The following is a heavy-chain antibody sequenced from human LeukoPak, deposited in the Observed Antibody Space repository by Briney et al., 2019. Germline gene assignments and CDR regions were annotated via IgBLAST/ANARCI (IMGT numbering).Heavy chain of an antibody. V-gene: IGHV1-46*01. CDR3: ARGISGGSTVTYFFDY. J-gene: IGHJ4*02. D-gene: IGHD4-11*01. CDR1: GYTFTNYY. CDR2: INPGSGTT. Sequence: ASVKVSCKASGYTFTNYYIHWLRQAPGQGLEWMGIINPGSGTTTYAQKFQGRVTMTRDTSTSTVYMELSSLRSEDTAVYYCARGISGGSTVTYFFDYWGQGTLVTVSS.